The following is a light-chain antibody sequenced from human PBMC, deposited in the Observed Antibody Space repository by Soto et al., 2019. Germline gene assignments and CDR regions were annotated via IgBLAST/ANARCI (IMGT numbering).Light chain of an antibody. CDR3: QQYDNLPPYT. J-gene: IGKJ2*01. CDR2: DAS. Sequence: DIQMTQSPSSLSASVGDRVTITCQASQDISNYLNWYQQKPGKAPKLLIYDASNLETGVPSRFSGSGSVTDFTFTISSLQLEDIATYYCQQYDNLPPYTFGQGTKLEIK. CDR1: QDISNY. V-gene: IGKV1-33*01.